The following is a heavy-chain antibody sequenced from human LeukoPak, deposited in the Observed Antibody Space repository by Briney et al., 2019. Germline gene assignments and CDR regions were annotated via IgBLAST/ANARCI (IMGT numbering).Heavy chain of an antibody. CDR1: GFTFSNYA. Sequence: PGGSLRLSCAASGFTFSNYAMNWVRQAPGKGLEWISYISSSSSAIYYADSVKGRFTVSRDNAKNSLYLQMSSLRDEDTAVYYCAQKGGTDHWGQGTLVTVPS. D-gene: IGHD2-15*01. CDR3: AQKGGTDH. V-gene: IGHV3-48*02. CDR2: ISSSSSAI. J-gene: IGHJ4*02.